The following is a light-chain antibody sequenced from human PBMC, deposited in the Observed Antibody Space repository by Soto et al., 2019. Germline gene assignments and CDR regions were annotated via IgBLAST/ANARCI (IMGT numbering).Light chain of an antibody. V-gene: IGLV2-14*01. CDR2: EVS. J-gene: IGLJ2*01. CDR1: SSDVGGYNY. Sequence: QSALTQPASVSGSPGQSITISCTGTSSDVGGYNYVSRYQQHPGKDPKLMIYEVSNRPSGVSNRFSGSKSGNTASLTISGLQAEDEADYYCSSYTSSSVVFGGGTEVTVL. CDR3: SSYTSSSVV.